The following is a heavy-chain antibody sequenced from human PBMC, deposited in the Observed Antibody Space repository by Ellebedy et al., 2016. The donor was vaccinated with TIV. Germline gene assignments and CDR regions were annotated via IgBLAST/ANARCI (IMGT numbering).Heavy chain of an antibody. CDR3: ASGMGTGRRPLWS. CDR1: GFSFSSYV. J-gene: IGHJ4*02. CDR2: MSYDGNSE. V-gene: IGHV3-30-3*01. Sequence: PGGSLRLSCVTSGFSFSSYVMHWVRQAPGKGLEWVAVMSYDGNSEYYTDAVKGRFTISRDNAKNTLYLQLNSLRPEDTAVYYCASGMGTGRRPLWSWGQGTLVTVSS. D-gene: IGHD3-3*01.